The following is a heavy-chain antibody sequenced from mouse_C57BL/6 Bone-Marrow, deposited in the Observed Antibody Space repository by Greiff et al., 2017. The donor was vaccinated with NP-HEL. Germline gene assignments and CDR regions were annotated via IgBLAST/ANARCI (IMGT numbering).Heavy chain of an antibody. V-gene: IGHV1-19*01. CDR2: INPYNGGT. CDR1: GYTFTDYY. Sequence: SGPVLVKPGASVKMSCKASGYTFTDYYMNWVKQSHGKSLEWIGVINPYNGGTSYNQKFKGKATLTVDKSSSTAYMELNSLTSEDSAVYYCARTPYYAMEYWGQGTSVTVSS. J-gene: IGHJ4*01. CDR3: ARTPYYAMEY.